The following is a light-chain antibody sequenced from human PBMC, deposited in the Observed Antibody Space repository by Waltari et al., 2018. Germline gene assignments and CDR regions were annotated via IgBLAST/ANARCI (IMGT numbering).Light chain of an antibody. CDR2: QGS. V-gene: IGLV2-23*01. J-gene: IGLJ3*02. CDR3: CSYAGSSTWV. Sequence: QAALTQAAAVSGSPGQSITISCTGTSSDVGRYNLVSWYQQHPGKAPTLMLYQGSKRPSWVSNRFSASTSGTTASLTISALQADDDADYSCCSYAGSSTWVFGGGTKLTVL. CDR1: SSDVGRYNL.